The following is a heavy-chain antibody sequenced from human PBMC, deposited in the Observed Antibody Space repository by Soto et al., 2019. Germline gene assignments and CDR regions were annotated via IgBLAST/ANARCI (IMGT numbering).Heavy chain of an antibody. CDR1: GYTFTGYS. Sequence: GASVKVSCKASGYTFTGYSVNWARQAPGQGLEWMGWINPDNGVPNYAQKFQGRVTLSRDTSINTAYMELSRLTSDDTAMYYCARTDYLFSTLTYYFDYWGQGTLVTVPQ. J-gene: IGHJ4*02. V-gene: IGHV1-2*02. D-gene: IGHD3-16*01. CDR2: INPDNGVP. CDR3: ARTDYLFSTLTYYFDY.